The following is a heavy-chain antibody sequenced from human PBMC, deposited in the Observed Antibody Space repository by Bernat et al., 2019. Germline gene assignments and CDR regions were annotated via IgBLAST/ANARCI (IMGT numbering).Heavy chain of an antibody. V-gene: IGHV3-53*01. CDR1: GFTVSSNY. Sequence: EVQLVESGGGLIQPGGSLRLSCAASGFTVSSNYMSWVRQAPGKGLEWVSAIYSGGSTYYAEYVQGRLTTSREKSKNTLYLQMNSLRVEDTAVYYCARVRSYYRRGNAFDIWGQGTMVTVSS. D-gene: IGHD3-10*01. CDR2: IYSGGST. J-gene: IGHJ3*02. CDR3: ARVRSYYRRGNAFDI.